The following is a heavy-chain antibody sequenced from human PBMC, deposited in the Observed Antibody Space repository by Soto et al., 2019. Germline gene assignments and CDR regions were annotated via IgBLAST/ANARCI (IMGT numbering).Heavy chain of an antibody. Sequence: GGSLRLSCAASGFTFSSYGMSWVRQAPGKGLEWVSSISSSSSYIYYADSVKGRFTISRDNAKNSLYLQMNSLRAEDTAVYYCARAPVDCSGGSCYPIWGQGTMVTVSS. CDR3: ARAPVDCSGGSCYPI. V-gene: IGHV3-21*01. CDR2: ISSSSSYI. D-gene: IGHD2-15*01. J-gene: IGHJ3*02. CDR1: GFTFSSYG.